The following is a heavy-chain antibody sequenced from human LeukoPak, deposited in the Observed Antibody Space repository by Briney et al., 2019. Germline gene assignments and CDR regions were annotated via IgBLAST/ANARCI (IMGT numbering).Heavy chain of an antibody. Sequence: ASETLSLTCTVSGGSISSYYWSWIRQPPGKGQEWIGYIYYSGSTNYNPSLKSRVTISVDTSKNQFSLKLSSVTAADTAVYYCARSRGPIAVAGPIDYWGQGTLVTVSS. J-gene: IGHJ4*02. CDR2: IYYSGST. D-gene: IGHD6-19*01. CDR3: ARSRGPIAVAGPIDY. CDR1: GGSISSYY. V-gene: IGHV4-59*01.